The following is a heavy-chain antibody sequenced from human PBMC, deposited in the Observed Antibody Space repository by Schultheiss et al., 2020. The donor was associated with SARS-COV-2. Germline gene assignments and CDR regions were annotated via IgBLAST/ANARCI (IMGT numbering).Heavy chain of an antibody. Sequence: GGSLRLSCAASGFTFSSYAMNWVRQTPEKGLEWVSTISDSGAGTYYADSVKGRFTISRDNSKNILYLQMNSLRAEDTAVYYCARDKDYDIKYGMDVWGQGTTVTVSS. J-gene: IGHJ6*02. CDR3: ARDKDYDIKYGMDV. CDR2: ISDSGAGT. V-gene: IGHV3-23*01. D-gene: IGHD3-9*01. CDR1: GFTFSSYA.